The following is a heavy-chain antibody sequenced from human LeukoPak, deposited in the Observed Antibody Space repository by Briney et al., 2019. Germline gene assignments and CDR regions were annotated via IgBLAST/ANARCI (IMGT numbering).Heavy chain of an antibody. CDR1: GFTFSDAW. CDR2: IKSRTEGKTT. Sequence: PVGPLRLPCAASGFTFSDAWMSWVAQAPGKGLEWLGRIKSRTEGKTTLYAAPVKCKYTISSNDSNETVYVQVKYLSAEDTAVYYCTRVGTTGFHSWGQGTMVIVSS. CDR3: TRVGTTGFHS. D-gene: IGHD1-1*01. J-gene: IGHJ4*02. V-gene: IGHV3-15*01.